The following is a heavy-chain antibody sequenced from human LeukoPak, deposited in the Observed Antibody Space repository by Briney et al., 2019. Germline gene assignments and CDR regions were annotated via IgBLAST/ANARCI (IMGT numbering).Heavy chain of an antibody. V-gene: IGHV3-48*01. J-gene: IGHJ3*02. D-gene: IGHD2-15*01. Sequence: GGSLRLSCAASGFTFGSYSMNWVRQAPGKGLEWVAYITSRSGTMFYADSVKGRFTISRDNAENSVYLQMNSLRAEDTAVYYCARVGSGGHYDIWGLGTMVTVSS. CDR1: GFTFGSYS. CDR2: ITSRSGTM. CDR3: ARVGSGGHYDI.